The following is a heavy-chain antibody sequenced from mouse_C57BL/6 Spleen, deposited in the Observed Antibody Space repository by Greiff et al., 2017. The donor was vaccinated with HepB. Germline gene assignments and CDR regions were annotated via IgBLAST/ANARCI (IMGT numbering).Heavy chain of an antibody. Sequence: VKLVESGPELVKPGASVKISCKASGYAFSSSWMNWVKQRPGKGLEWIGRIYPGDGDTNYNGKFKGKAKLTADKSSSTAYMQLSSLTSEDSAVYFCARGFTTVVATRAMDYWGQGTSVTVSS. V-gene: IGHV1-82*01. CDR2: IYPGDGDT. CDR3: ARGFTTVVATRAMDY. J-gene: IGHJ4*01. D-gene: IGHD1-1*01. CDR1: GYAFSSSW.